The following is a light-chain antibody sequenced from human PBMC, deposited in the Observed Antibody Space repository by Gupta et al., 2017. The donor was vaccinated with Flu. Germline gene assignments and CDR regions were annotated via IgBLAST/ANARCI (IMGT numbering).Light chain of an antibody. J-gene: IGKJ1*01. Sequence: DIQMTQSPSSLSASVGDRVTITCRASQDIGDDLGWYQQKPGKAPKRLIFAASSLQSGVPSRFSGSGSGTEFTLTIGSLQPEDFASYYCLQHNSYPWTFGQGTRVEI. CDR2: AAS. CDR3: LQHNSYPWT. V-gene: IGKV1-17*01. CDR1: QDIGDD.